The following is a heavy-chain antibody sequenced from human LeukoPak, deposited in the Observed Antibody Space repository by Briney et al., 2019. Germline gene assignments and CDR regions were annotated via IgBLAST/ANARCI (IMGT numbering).Heavy chain of an antibody. Sequence: PSQTLSLTCAVSGGSISRGGYSWSWIRQPPGKGLGWIGYIYHSGSTYYNPSLKSRVTISVDRSKNQFSLKLGSVTAADTAVYYCARAPPYYYDSSGLYFDYWGQGTLVTVSS. CDR1: GGSISRGGYS. J-gene: IGHJ4*02. V-gene: IGHV4-30-2*01. CDR2: IYHSGST. CDR3: ARAPPYYYDSSGLYFDY. D-gene: IGHD3-22*01.